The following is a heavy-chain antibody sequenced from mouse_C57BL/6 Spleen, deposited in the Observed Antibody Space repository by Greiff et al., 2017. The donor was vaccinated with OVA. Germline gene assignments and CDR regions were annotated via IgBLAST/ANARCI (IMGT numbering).Heavy chain of an antibody. CDR3: ARSWRLRETWFAY. Sequence: QVQLQQPGAELVRPGSSVKLSCKASGYTFTSYWMHWVKQRPIQGLEWIGNIDPSDSETHYNQKFKDKATLTVDKSSSTAYMQLSSLTSEDSAVYYSARSWRLRETWFAYWGQGTLVTVSA. J-gene: IGHJ3*01. CDR2: IDPSDSET. CDR1: GYTFTSYW. D-gene: IGHD2-2*01. V-gene: IGHV1-52*01.